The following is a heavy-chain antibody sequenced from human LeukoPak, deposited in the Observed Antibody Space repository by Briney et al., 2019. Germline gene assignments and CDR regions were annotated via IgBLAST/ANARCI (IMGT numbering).Heavy chain of an antibody. J-gene: IGHJ6*02. V-gene: IGHV3-30*04. D-gene: IGHD3-3*01. CDR2: ISYDGSNK. CDR3: ARDLSHTDFWSGYYYYYYYGMDV. CDR1: GFTFSSYA. Sequence: GGSLRLSCAASGFTFSSYAMSWVRQAPGKGLEWVAVISYDGSNKYYADSVKGRFTISRDNSKNTLYLQMNSLRAEDTAVYYCARDLSHTDFWSGYYYYYYYGMDVWGQGTTVTVSS.